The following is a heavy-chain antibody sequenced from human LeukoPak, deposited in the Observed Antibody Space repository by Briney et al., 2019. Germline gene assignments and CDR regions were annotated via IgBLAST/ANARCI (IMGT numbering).Heavy chain of an antibody. J-gene: IGHJ5*02. CDR1: GGSFSGYY. D-gene: IGHD2-15*01. CDR2: IYYSGST. V-gene: IGHV4-59*01. Sequence: SETLSLTCAVYGGSFSGYYWSWIRQPPGKGLEWIGYIYYSGSTNYNPSLKSRVTISVDTSKNQFSLKLSSVTAADTAVYYCARDTRYCSGGSCWGLFDPWGQGTLVTVSS. CDR3: ARDTRYCSGGSCWGLFDP.